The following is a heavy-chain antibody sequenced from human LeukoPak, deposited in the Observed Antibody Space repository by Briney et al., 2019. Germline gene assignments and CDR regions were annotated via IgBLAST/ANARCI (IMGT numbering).Heavy chain of an antibody. Sequence: GASVKVSCKASGYSFTTYAINWVRQAPGQGLEWIGWINPNSGGTNYAQKFQGRVTMTRDTSISTAYMELSRLRSDDTAVYYCARDRTKYCRSTSCPLDYWGQGTLVTVSS. CDR1: GYSFTTYA. CDR2: INPNSGGT. CDR3: ARDRTKYCRSTSCPLDY. V-gene: IGHV1-2*02. J-gene: IGHJ4*02. D-gene: IGHD2-2*01.